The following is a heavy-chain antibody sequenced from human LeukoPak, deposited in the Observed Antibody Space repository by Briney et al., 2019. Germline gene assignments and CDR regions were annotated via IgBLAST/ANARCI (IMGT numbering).Heavy chain of an antibody. V-gene: IGHV4-59*08. CDR3: ARTPVSYWHFDL. D-gene: IGHD5/OR15-5a*01. Sequence: ASETLSLTCTVSGGSISGYYWSWIRQPPGKGLEWIAYIYYSGSANYSPSLNSRVTISVDTSRDQFSLELTSMTAADTAVYYCARTPVSYWHFDLWGRGTLVTVSS. CDR1: GGSISGYY. CDR2: IYYSGSA. J-gene: IGHJ2*01.